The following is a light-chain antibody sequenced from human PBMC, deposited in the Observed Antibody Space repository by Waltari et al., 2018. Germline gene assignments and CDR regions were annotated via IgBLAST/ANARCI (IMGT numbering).Light chain of an antibody. J-gene: IGKJ1*01. CDR2: GAS. V-gene: IGKV3-15*01. CDR3: QERGRT. Sequence: IVMTQSPATLSVSPGEGATLSCKASQSLSSNLAWYPQKPGQLPGLLIYGASTRATGIPARFSGSGSGTEFTLTISSLQAEDFAVYYCQERGRTFGQGTKVEIK. CDR1: QSLSSN.